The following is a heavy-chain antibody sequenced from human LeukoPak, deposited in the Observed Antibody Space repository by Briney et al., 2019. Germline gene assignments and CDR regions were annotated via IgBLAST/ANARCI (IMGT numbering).Heavy chain of an antibody. D-gene: IGHD2-15*01. J-gene: IGHJ6*03. CDR1: GYTFTGYY. CDR3: ARVLRYCSGGNCYSGGLGYMDV. V-gene: IGHV1-2*02. CDR2: INPNSGGT. Sequence: APVKVSCKASGYTFTGYYMHWVRQAPGQGLEWMGWINPNSGGTNYAQKFQGRVTMTRDTSISTAYMELSRLRSDDTAVYYCARVLRYCSGGNCYSGGLGYMDVWGKGTTVTISS.